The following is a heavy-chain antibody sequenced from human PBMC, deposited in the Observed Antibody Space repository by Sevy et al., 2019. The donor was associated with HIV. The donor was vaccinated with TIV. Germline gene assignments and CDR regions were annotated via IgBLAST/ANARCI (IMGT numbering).Heavy chain of an antibody. V-gene: IGHV3-23*01. CDR1: GFTFSSYA. Sequence: GGSLRLSCAASGFTFSSYAMSWVRQAPGKGLECVSSITTGGLRTYYADSVKGRFTISRDNSKNTLYLQMNILRAEDTAGYDCAKDGSIYCSSTSCVNWLDPWGQGTLVTVSS. CDR2: ITTGGLRT. D-gene: IGHD2-2*01. CDR3: AKDGSIYCSSTSCVNWLDP. J-gene: IGHJ5*02.